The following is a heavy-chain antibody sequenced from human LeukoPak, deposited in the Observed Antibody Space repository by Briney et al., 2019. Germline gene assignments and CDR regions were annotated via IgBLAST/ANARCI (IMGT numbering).Heavy chain of an antibody. V-gene: IGHV3-23*01. Sequence: PGGSLRLSCAASGFTFSSYAMSWVRHAPGKGLEWVSAISGSGGSTYYADSVKGRFTISRDNSRSTLYLQMNSLRPEDTAIYYCAREGYYGSGSPPSLYFDYWGQGTLVTVSS. J-gene: IGHJ4*02. CDR2: ISGSGGST. CDR3: AREGYYGSGSPPSLYFDY. D-gene: IGHD3-10*01. CDR1: GFTFSSYA.